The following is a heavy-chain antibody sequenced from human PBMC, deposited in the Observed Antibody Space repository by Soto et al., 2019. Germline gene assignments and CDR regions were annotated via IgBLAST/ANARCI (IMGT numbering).Heavy chain of an antibody. D-gene: IGHD6-13*01. CDR1: GFVFTNFW. Sequence: GGSLRLSCEASGFVFTNFWMHWVRHVPGKGLVWVARIDTSGHSTNYAETVKGRFTISRDNAKNTVSLQMNSLRVEDTGVYYCAKDSWYFDLWSQGSQVTVSS. J-gene: IGHJ4*02. CDR3: AKDSWYFDL. CDR2: IDTSGHST. V-gene: IGHV3-74*01.